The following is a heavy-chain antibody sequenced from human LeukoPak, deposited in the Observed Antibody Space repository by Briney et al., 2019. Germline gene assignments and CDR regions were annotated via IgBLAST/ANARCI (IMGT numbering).Heavy chain of an antibody. J-gene: IGHJ6*04. CDR3: AGYYDFWSGYFSFSV. CDR2: ISGSGGST. D-gene: IGHD3-3*01. CDR1: GFTFSSYA. V-gene: IGHV3-23*01. Sequence: GSLRLSCAASGFTFSSYAMSWVRQAPGKGLEWVSAISGSGGSTYYADSVKGRFTISRDNAKNSLYLQMNSLRAEDTAVYYCAGYYDFWSGYFSFSVWGKGTTVTVSS.